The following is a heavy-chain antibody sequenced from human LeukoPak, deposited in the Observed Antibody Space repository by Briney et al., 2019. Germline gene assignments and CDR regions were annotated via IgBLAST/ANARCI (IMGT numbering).Heavy chain of an antibody. V-gene: IGHV4-59*08. CDR2: IYYSGST. Sequence: SGTLSLTCTVSGGSISSYYWSWIRQPPGKGLEWLGYIYYSGSTNYNPSLKSRVTISVDTSKNQFSLKLSSVTAADTAVYYCARRVTMVRGVITNNWFDPWGQGTLVTVSS. D-gene: IGHD3-10*01. J-gene: IGHJ5*02. CDR3: ARRVTMVRGVITNNWFDP. CDR1: GGSISSYY.